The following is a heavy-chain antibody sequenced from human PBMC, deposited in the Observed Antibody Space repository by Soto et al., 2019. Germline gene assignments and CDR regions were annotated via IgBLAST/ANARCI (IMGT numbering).Heavy chain of an antibody. CDR1: GFTFSDYY. Sequence: GGSLRLSCAASGFTFSDYYMSWIRQAPGKGLEWVSYISSSSSYTNYADSVKGRFTISRDNAKNSLYLQMNSLRAEDTAVYYCARRRLEWYMDVWGQGTTVTVSS. V-gene: IGHV3-11*06. D-gene: IGHD3-3*01. CDR2: ISSSSSYT. J-gene: IGHJ6*03. CDR3: ARRRLEWYMDV.